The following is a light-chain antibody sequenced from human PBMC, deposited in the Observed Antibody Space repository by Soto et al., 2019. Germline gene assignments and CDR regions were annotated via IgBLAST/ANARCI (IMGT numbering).Light chain of an antibody. CDR2: EVS. Sequence: QSALTQPASVSGSPGQSITISCTGTSSDVGSYNLVSWYQQHPGKAPKLMIYEVSKRPSGVSNRFSGSKSGNTASLTISGLQAEEEVDYHGCSYAGYTTWVFGTGTKVTVL. V-gene: IGLV2-23*02. CDR1: SSDVGSYNL. CDR3: CSYAGYTTWV. J-gene: IGLJ1*01.